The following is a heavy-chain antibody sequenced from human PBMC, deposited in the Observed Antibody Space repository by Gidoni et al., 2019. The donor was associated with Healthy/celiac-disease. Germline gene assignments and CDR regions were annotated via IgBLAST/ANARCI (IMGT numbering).Heavy chain of an antibody. D-gene: IGHD3-3*01. V-gene: IGHV3-48*03. J-gene: IGHJ4*02. CDR1: GFTFSSYE. CDR3: ARAMEWFFDY. CDR2: ISSSGSTI. Sequence: EVQLVESGGGLVQPGGSLRLSCAASGFTFSSYEMNWVRQAPGKGLEWVSYISSSGSTIYYADSVKGRFTISRDNAKNSLYLQMNSLRAEDTAVYYCARAMEWFFDYWGQGTLVTVSS.